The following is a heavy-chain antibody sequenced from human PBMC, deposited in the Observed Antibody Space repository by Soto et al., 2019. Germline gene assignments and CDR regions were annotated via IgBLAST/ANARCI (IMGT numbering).Heavy chain of an antibody. V-gene: IGHV4-4*02. D-gene: IGHD2-15*01. J-gene: IGHJ3*02. CDR2: IYHSGST. Sequence: QVQLQESGPGLVKPSATLSLTCAVSSGSISSSNWWSWVRQPPGKGLEWIGEIYHSGSTNYNPSLKSRVTISVDKSKNQFSLKLSSVTAADTAVYYCARDRDVVAATLGTDAFDIWGQGTMVTVSS. CDR3: ARDRDVVAATLGTDAFDI. CDR1: SGSISSSNW.